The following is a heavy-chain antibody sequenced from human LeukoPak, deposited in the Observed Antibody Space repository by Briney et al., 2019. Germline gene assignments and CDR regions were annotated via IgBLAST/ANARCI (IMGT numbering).Heavy chain of an antibody. CDR3: ATRHYYDSSGYFKFFDY. Sequence: PSETLSLTCAVYGGSFSGYYWSWIRQPPGKGLEWIGEINHSGSTNYNPSLKSRVTISVDTSKNQFSLKLSSVTAADTAVYYWATRHYYDSSGYFKFFDYWGQGTLVAVSS. CDR2: INHSGST. D-gene: IGHD3-22*01. J-gene: IGHJ4*02. V-gene: IGHV4-34*01. CDR1: GGSFSGYY.